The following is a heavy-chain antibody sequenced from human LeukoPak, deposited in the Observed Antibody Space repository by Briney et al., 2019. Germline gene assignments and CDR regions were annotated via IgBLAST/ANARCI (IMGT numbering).Heavy chain of an antibody. CDR1: GFTFSSYA. J-gene: IGHJ5*02. V-gene: IGHV3-23*01. D-gene: IGHD2-2*01. Sequence: GGSLRLSCAASGFTFSSYAVSWVRQAPGKGLEWVSLISGRADNIYYADSVRGRFTISRDNSKNTLYLQMNSLRAEDTAVYYCAKRTCSSTSCPNWFDPWGQGTLVTVSS. CDR2: ISGRADNI. CDR3: AKRTCSSTSCPNWFDP.